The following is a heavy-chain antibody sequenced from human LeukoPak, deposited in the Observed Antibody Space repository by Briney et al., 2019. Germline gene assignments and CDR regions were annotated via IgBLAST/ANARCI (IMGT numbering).Heavy chain of an antibody. CDR2: IYYSGST. Sequence: PSETLSLTCTVSGGSVSSGSYYWSWIRQPPGKGLEWIGYIYYSGSTNYNPSLKSRVTISVDTSKNQFSLKLSSVTAADTAVYYCATHRYYYDSSGYYYAFDIWGQGTMVTVSS. CDR1: GGSVSSGSYY. D-gene: IGHD3-22*01. V-gene: IGHV4-61*01. CDR3: ATHRYYYDSSGYYYAFDI. J-gene: IGHJ3*02.